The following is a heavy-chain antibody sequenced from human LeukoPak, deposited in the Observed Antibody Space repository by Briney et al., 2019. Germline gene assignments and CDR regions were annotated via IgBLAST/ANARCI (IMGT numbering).Heavy chain of an antibody. CDR1: GYSMRSGYY. D-gene: IGHD3-3*01. CDR2: TYHSGST. CDR3: ARVPHGETVFGVVLYWLDP. Sequence: SETLSLTCTVSGYSMRSGYYWGWIRQRPGKGLEWIGSTYHSGSTNYNPSLKSRVTISVDTSKNQFSLKLNSVTAADTAVYYCARVPHGETVFGVVLYWLDPWGQGTLVTVFS. V-gene: IGHV4-38-2*02. J-gene: IGHJ5*02.